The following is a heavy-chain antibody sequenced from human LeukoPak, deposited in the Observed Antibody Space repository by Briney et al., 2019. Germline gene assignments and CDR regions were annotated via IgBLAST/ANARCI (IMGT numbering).Heavy chain of an antibody. Sequence: SETLSLTCTVCGGSISSGDYYWSWIRQPPGKGLEWIGYIYYSGSTYYNPSLKSRVTISVDTSKNQFSLKLSSVTAADTAVYYCARVVTQGYFDYWGQGTLVTVSS. D-gene: IGHD4-23*01. J-gene: IGHJ4*02. V-gene: IGHV4-30-4*08. CDR1: GGSISSGDYY. CDR2: IYYSGST. CDR3: ARVVTQGYFDY.